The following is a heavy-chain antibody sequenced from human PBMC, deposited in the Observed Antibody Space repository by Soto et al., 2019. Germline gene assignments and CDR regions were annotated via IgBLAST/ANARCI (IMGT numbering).Heavy chain of an antibody. V-gene: IGHV1-69*06. CDR2: IIPIFGTA. CDR1: GGTFSSYA. J-gene: IGHJ3*02. D-gene: IGHD6-13*01. CDR3: ARPYSSSTGLDAFDI. Sequence: SVKVSCKASGGTFSSYAISWVRQAPGQGLEWMGGIIPIFGTANYAQKFQGRVTITADKSTSTAYMELSSLRSEDTAVYYCARPYSSSTGLDAFDIWGQGTMVTVSS.